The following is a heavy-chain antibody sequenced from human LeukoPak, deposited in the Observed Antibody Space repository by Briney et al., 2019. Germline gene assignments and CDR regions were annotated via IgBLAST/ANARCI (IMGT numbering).Heavy chain of an antibody. CDR2: IYYSGST. CDR1: GCSISSGGYY. Sequence: PSETLSLTCTVSGCSISSGGYYWSWIRQHPGKGLEWIGYIYYSGSTYYNPSLKSRVTISVDTSKNQFSLRLSSVTAADTAVYYCARAGRGCSGGSCYRWFDPWGQGTLVTVSS. D-gene: IGHD2-15*01. V-gene: IGHV4-31*03. J-gene: IGHJ5*02. CDR3: ARAGRGCSGGSCYRWFDP.